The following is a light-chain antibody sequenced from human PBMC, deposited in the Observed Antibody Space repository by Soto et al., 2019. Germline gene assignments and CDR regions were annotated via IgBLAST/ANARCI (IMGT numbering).Light chain of an antibody. Sequence: LCFSTEERATLSCSTSQSVSSYLAWYQQKPGQAPRLLIYDASNRATGIPARFSGSGSGTDFPLTICSLELEDFPVYYCPQPSSCPPLTFGGGTKVDIK. CDR1: QSVSSY. CDR2: DAS. CDR3: PQPSSCPPLT. V-gene: IGKV3-11*01. J-gene: IGKJ4*01.